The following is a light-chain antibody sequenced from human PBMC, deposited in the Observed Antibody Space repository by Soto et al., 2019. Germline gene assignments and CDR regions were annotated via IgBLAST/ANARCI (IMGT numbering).Light chain of an antibody. CDR1: QSVSNN. Sequence: EIVMTQSPATLSVSPGERATLSCRASQSVSNNLAWYQQKPGQAPRLLIYAASTRATDIPARFSGSGSGTEFTLIISSLKSEDFAVYYCQQYENWPRTFGQGTKV. CDR3: QQYENWPRT. J-gene: IGKJ1*01. V-gene: IGKV3-15*01. CDR2: AAS.